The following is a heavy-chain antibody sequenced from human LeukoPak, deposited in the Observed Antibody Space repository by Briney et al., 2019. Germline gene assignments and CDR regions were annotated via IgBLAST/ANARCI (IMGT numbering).Heavy chain of an antibody. D-gene: IGHD6-19*01. Sequence: GGSLRLSCTASGFTFSSYWMSWVRQAPGKGLEWVAVISYDGSNKYYADSVKGRFTISRDNSKNTLYLQMNSLRAEDTAVYYCARDHSSGWYSTYYFDYWGQGTLVTVSS. CDR3: ARDHSSGWYSTYYFDY. V-gene: IGHV3-30*03. J-gene: IGHJ4*02. CDR2: ISYDGSNK. CDR1: GFTFSSYW.